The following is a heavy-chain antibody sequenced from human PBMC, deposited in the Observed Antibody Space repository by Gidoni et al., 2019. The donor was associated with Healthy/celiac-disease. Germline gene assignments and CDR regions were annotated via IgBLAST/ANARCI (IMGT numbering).Heavy chain of an antibody. CDR3: ARCSEGITMVRGVKPQYNWFDP. J-gene: IGHJ5*02. Sequence: QVQLQQWGAGLLKPSETLSLTCAVYGGSFSGYYWSWNRQPPGKGLEWIGEINHSGSTNYNPSLKSRVTISVDTSKNQFSLKLSSVTAADTAVYYCARCSEGITMVRGVKPQYNWFDPWGQGTLVTVSS. CDR1: GGSFSGYY. D-gene: IGHD3-10*01. CDR2: INHSGST. V-gene: IGHV4-34*01.